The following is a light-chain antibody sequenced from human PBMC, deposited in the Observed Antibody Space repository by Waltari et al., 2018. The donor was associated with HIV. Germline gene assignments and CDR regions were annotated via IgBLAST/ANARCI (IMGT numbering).Light chain of an antibody. CDR2: RHK. CDR1: PFNLANNF. V-gene: IGLV1-47*01. J-gene: IGLJ3*02. CDR3: AAWDDSLSGWV. Sequence: QSLLTQPPSVSGTPGQRVTNHCSDSPFNLANNFGFWYEQPPGTAPRSLYVRHKQRPSGVPGRCCVSNSGTSASVAVSGLRSEDEADYYCAAWDDSLSGWVFGGGTKLTVL.